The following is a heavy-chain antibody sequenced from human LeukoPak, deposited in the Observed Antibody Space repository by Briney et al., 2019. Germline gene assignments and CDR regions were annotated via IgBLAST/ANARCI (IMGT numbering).Heavy chain of an antibody. CDR1: GYTFTGYY. V-gene: IGHV1-2*06. Sequence: ASVKVSCKASGYTFTGYYMHWVRQAPGQGLEWMGRINPNSGGTNYAQKFQGRVTMTRDTSISTAYMELSRLRSDDTAGYDCARDTSSGPSGSQTPFGYWGQGTLVTVSS. D-gene: IGHD1-26*01. CDR2: INPNSGGT. J-gene: IGHJ4*02. CDR3: ARDTSSGPSGSQTPFGY.